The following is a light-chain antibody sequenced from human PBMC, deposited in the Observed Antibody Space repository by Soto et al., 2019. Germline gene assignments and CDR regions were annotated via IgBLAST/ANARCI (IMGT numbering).Light chain of an antibody. CDR3: QQYDHFPLT. J-gene: IGKJ4*01. CDR2: GAS. V-gene: IGKV4-1*01. Sequence: DIVMAQSPESLAVSLGERATINCKSSQSVFYSSNSKDHLAWYQQRPGQPPKLLIHGASTRESGVPDRFRGSGSGTNFTLTINSLQAEDVAVYFCQQYDHFPLTCGGGTKVEI. CDR1: QSVFYSSNSKDH.